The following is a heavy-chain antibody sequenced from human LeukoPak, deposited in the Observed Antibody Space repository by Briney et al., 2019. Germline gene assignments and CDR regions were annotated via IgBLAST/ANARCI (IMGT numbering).Heavy chain of an antibody. CDR2: ISSSSSTI. CDR1: GFTFSSYS. CDR3: ARSPLDYGDYYYFDY. D-gene: IGHD4-17*01. Sequence: GGSLRLSCAASGFTFSSYSMNWVRQAPGKGLEWVSYISSSSSTIYYADSVKGRFTISRDNAKNSLYLQMNSLRAEDTAVYYCARSPLDYGDYYYFDYWGQGTLVTVSS. J-gene: IGHJ4*02. V-gene: IGHV3-48*04.